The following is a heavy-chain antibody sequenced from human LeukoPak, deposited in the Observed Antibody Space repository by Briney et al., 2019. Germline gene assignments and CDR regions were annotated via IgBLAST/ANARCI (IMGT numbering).Heavy chain of an antibody. CDR1: GFTFLNYA. CDR3: AREEDMVRGLIIKYFDL. D-gene: IGHD3-10*01. CDR2: ISYDGSNR. Sequence: GGSLRLSCAASGFTFLNYALIWVRQAPGKGLEWVAGISYDGSNRYYADSVKGRFTVSRDNSKNTMYLEMNSLRAEDTALYYCAREEDMVRGLIIKYFDLWGQGTLVTVSS. V-gene: IGHV3-30*04. J-gene: IGHJ4*02.